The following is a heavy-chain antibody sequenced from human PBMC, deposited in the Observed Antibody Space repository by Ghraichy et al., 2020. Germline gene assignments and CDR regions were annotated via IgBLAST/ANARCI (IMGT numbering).Heavy chain of an antibody. CDR2: INHRGST. J-gene: IGHJ2*01. CDR3: ARPTPLFFDSSGYYQLKPNRPHRYFDL. CDR1: GGSFSGYY. D-gene: IGHD3-22*01. V-gene: IGHV4-34*01. Sequence: SETLSLTCAVYGGSFSGYYWSWILQPPGKGLEWIGEINHRGSTNYNPSLKSRVTISVDTSKNKFSLKLSSVTAADTAVYYCARPTPLFFDSSGYYQLKPNRPHRYFDLWGRGTLVTVSS.